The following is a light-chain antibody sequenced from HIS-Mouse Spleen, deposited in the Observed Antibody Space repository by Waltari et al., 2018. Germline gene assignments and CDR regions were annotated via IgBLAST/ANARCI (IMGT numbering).Light chain of an antibody. J-gene: IGLJ3*02. CDR2: EDS. Sequence: SYALTQPPSVSVSPGQTARITCSGDALPKKSAYLYQQKSGQAPVLVIYEDSKRPSGIPERFSGSSSGTMATLTISGAQVEDEADYYCYSTDSSGNHRGVFGGGTKLTVL. CDR1: ALPKKS. CDR3: YSTDSSGNHRGV. V-gene: IGLV3-10*01.